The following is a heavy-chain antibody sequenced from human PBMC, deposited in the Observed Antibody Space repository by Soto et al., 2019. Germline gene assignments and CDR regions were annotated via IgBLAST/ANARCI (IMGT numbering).Heavy chain of an antibody. J-gene: IGHJ4*02. D-gene: IGHD4-17*01. CDR3: ARSGDYDAEIDY. V-gene: IGHV1-69*13. Sequence: SVKVSCKASGGTFSSYAISWVRQAPGQGLEWMGGIIPIFGTANYAQKFQGRVTITADESTSTAYMELSSLRSEDTAVYYCARSGDYDAEIDYWGQGTLVTVSS. CDR1: GGTFSSYA. CDR2: IIPIFGTA.